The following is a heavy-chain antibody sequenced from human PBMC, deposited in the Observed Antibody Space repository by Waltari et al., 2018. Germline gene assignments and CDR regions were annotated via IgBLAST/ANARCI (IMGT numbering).Heavy chain of an antibody. Sequence: EVQLVQSGAEVKKPGESLKISCKGSGYSFTSYWLGWVRQMPGKGLEWMGIIYPGDSDTRYSPSFPGQVTISADKSISTAYLQWSSLKASDTAMYYCARRGSSWYEGDHAFDIWGQGTMVTVSS. CDR3: ARRGSSWYEGDHAFDI. CDR2: IYPGDSDT. J-gene: IGHJ3*02. D-gene: IGHD6-13*01. CDR1: GYSFTSYW. V-gene: IGHV5-51*01.